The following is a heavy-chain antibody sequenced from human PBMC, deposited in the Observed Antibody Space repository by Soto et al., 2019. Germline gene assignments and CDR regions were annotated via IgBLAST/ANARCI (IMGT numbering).Heavy chain of an antibody. CDR2: IFYSGST. CDR3: ARRYGWLYFDY. D-gene: IGHD6-19*01. J-gene: IGHJ4*02. CDR1: GDSISSSNYF. V-gene: IGHV4-39*01. Sequence: SETLSLTCTVSGDSISSSNYFWGWIRQPPGKGLEWIGTIFYSGSTYYNPSLKSRVTISVDTSKNQFSLKLTSATAADTALYYRARRYGWLYFDYWGQGSLVTVSS.